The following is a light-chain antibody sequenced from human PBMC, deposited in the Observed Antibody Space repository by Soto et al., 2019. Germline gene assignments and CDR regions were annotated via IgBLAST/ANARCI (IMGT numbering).Light chain of an antibody. Sequence: VMTQSPLTLPVTPGEPASISCRSSQSLVHTDGIAYLNWFHQRPGQSPRRLIYTVSNRDSGVPARFSGSGSGTDFTLKISRVEAEDVGVYYCMQGTHWPITFGQGTRLEIK. CDR3: MQGTHWPIT. CDR2: TVS. CDR1: QSLVHTDGIAY. J-gene: IGKJ5*01. V-gene: IGKV2-30*02.